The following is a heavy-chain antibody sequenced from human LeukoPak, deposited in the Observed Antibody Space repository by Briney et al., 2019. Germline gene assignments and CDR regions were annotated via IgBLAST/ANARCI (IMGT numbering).Heavy chain of an antibody. CDR2: IYPGDSDT. Sequence: GESLKISCKGSGYSFTSYWIGWVRQMPGKGLEWMGIIYPGDSDTRYSPSSQGQVTISADKSISTAYLQWSSLKASDTAMYYCAGYGDYDSYYYGMDVWGQGTTVTVSS. CDR3: AGYGDYDSYYYGMDV. CDR1: GYSFTSYW. D-gene: IGHD4-17*01. V-gene: IGHV5-51*01. J-gene: IGHJ6*02.